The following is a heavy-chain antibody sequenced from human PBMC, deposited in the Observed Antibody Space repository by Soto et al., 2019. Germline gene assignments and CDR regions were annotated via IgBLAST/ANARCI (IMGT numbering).Heavy chain of an antibody. D-gene: IGHD6-13*01. CDR3: AKALGIAAACSYYYYGMDV. Sequence: QVQLVESGGGVVQPGRSLRLSCAASGFTFSSYGMHWVRQAPGKGLEWVAVISYDGSNKYYADSVKGRFTISRDNSKNTLYLQMNSLIAEDTVVYYCAKALGIAAACSYYYYGMDVWGQGTTVTVSS. CDR2: ISYDGSNK. J-gene: IGHJ6*02. V-gene: IGHV3-30*18. CDR1: GFTFSSYG.